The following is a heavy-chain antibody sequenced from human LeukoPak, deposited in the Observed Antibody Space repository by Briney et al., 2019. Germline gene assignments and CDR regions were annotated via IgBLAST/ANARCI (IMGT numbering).Heavy chain of an antibody. J-gene: IGHJ4*02. CDR3: ARDRGQWLVPFDY. CDR2: IHRDGRT. Sequence: SETLSLTCAVSGVSISSSEWWIWVRQPPGQGLEWIGEIHRDGRTRYNPSLKSRVTMSIDYSKNQFSLKVSSVTAADTAVYYCARDRGQWLVPFDYWGQGTLVTVSS. V-gene: IGHV4-4*02. D-gene: IGHD6-19*01. CDR1: GVSISSSEW.